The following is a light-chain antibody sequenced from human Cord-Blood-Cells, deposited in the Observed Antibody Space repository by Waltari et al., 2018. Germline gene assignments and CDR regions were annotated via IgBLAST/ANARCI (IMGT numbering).Light chain of an antibody. J-gene: IGLJ2*01. CDR2: DVS. Sequence: QSALTQPASVSGSPGQSITISCTGTSSDAGGYNYFSWYQQHPGKAPKLMIYDVSNRPSGVSNHFSGSKSGNTASLTISGLQAEDEADYYCSSYTSSSTLVVFGGGTKLTVL. V-gene: IGLV2-14*01. CDR3: SSYTSSSTLVV. CDR1: SSDAGGYNY.